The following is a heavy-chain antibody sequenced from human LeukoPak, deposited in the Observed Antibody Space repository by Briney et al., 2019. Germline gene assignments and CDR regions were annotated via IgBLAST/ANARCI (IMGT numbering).Heavy chain of an antibody. CDR3: AREFRGVTRYFDY. CDR2: IRYDGSKK. V-gene: IGHV3-30*02. J-gene: IGHJ4*02. CDR1: GFSFSNYG. D-gene: IGHD3-10*01. Sequence: PGGSLRLSCAASGFSFSNYGIHWVRQAPGKGLEWVAFIRYDGSKKDYADSVKGRFTISRDNAKNSLYLQMNSLRAEDTAVYYCAREFRGVTRYFDYWGQGTLVTVSS.